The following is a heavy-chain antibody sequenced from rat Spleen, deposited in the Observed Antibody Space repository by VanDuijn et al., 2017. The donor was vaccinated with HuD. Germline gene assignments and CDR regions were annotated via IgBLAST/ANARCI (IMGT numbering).Heavy chain of an antibody. J-gene: IGHJ4*01. V-gene: IGHV5-29*01. Sequence: EVQLVESGGGLVQPGRSLKLSCAASGFTFSYYGMAWVRQAPTKGLEWVATIRYGDSSGHSITYYRDSVKGRFPISRDNAKSTLSLQMDSLRSEDTATYYCATRHYGYTDYFDYWGQGASVTVSS. CDR1: GFTFSYYG. CDR2: IRYGDSSGHSIT. D-gene: IGHD1-9*01. CDR3: ATRHYGYTDYFDY.